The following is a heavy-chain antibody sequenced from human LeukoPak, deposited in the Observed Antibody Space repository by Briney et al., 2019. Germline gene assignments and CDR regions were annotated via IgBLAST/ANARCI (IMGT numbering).Heavy chain of an antibody. V-gene: IGHV3-30*02. CDR1: GFTFRNYG. CDR2: IRYDGSNK. D-gene: IGHD6-19*01. CDR3: AKDGGSGWSYYFDY. J-gene: IGHJ4*02. Sequence: GGTLRLSCAASGFTFRNYGMHWVRQAPGKGLEWVAFIRYDGSNKYYADSVKGRFTISRDNSKNTLYLQMNSLRAEDMAVYYCAKDGGSGWSYYFDYWGQGTLVTVSS.